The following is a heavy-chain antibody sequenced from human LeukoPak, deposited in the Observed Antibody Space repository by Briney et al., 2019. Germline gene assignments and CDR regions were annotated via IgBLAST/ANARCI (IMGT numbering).Heavy chain of an antibody. V-gene: IGHV3-30*18. CDR2: ISYDGSNK. D-gene: IGHD4-23*01. CDR3: AKDTHGGVDY. J-gene: IGHJ4*02. CDR1: GFTFSSHG. Sequence: GGSLRLSCAASGFTFSSHGMHWVRQAPGKGLEWVAVISYDGSNKYYADSVNGRFTISRDNSKNTLYLQMNSLRAEDTAVYYCAKDTHGGVDYWGQGTLVTVSS.